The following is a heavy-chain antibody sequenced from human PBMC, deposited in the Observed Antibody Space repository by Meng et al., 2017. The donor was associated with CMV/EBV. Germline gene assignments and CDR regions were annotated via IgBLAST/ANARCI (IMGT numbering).Heavy chain of an antibody. CDR3: ARNSGSYYEYWFDP. CDR2: ISYDGSNK. D-gene: IGHD1-26*01. Sequence: QVQRVESGGGVVQPGRSLGLSCAASGFTFSSYAMYWVRQAPCKGLEWVAVISYDGSNKYYADSVKGRFTISRDNSKNTLYLQMNSLRAEDTAVYYCARNSGSYYEYWFDPWGQGTLVTVSS. CDR1: GFTFSSYA. V-gene: IGHV3-30-3*01. J-gene: IGHJ5*02.